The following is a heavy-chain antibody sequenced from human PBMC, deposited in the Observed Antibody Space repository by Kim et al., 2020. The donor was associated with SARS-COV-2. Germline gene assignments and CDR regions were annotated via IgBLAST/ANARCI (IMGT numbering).Heavy chain of an antibody. D-gene: IGHD3-22*01. V-gene: IGHV3-30-3*01. CDR3: ASNYDSRDRGAFDI. CDR2: ISYDGSNK. J-gene: IGHJ3*02. CDR1: GFTFSSYA. Sequence: GGSLRLSCAASGFTFSSYAMHWVRQAPGKGLEWVAVISYDGSNKYYADSVKGRFTISRDNSKNTLYLQMNSLRAEDTAVYYCASNYDSRDRGAFDIWGQGTMVTVSS.